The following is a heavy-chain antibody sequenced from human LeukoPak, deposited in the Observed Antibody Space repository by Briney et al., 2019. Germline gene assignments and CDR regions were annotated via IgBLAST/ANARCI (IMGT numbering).Heavy chain of an antibody. CDR3: ARCYSDSSGYYFMFDY. Sequence: SETLSLTCSVSGGSISSYYWGWIRQPPGKGLEWIGSIYYSGSTYYNPPLKSRVTISVDTSKNQFSLKLSSVTAADTAVYYCARCYSDSSGYYFMFDYWGQGTLVTVSS. J-gene: IGHJ4*02. CDR2: IYYSGST. V-gene: IGHV4-39*01. CDR1: GGSISSYY. D-gene: IGHD3-22*01.